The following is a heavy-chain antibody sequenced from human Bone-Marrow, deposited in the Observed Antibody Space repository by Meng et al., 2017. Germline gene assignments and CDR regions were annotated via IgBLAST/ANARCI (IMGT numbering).Heavy chain of an antibody. CDR1: GFTFSSDS. J-gene: IGHJ3*02. CDR3: ATLQFEGIAVAGTRAGGAFDI. V-gene: IGHV3-21*01. D-gene: IGHD6-19*01. Sequence: GESLKISCAASGFTFSSDSMIWVRPAPGKGLEWVSSISSSNSYIYYAESVRGRFTISRDNSKTTMYLQMNSRRAEDTAVYYCATLQFEGIAVAGTRAGGAFDIWGQGTMVTVSS. CDR2: ISSSNSYI.